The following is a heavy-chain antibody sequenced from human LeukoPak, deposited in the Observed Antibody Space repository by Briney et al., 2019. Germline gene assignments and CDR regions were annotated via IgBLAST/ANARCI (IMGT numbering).Heavy chain of an antibody. CDR2: ISGSGGST. CDR3: AKDYTSQYYDFWSGSPVGY. D-gene: IGHD3-3*01. V-gene: IGHV3-23*01. CDR1: GFTFSSYA. Sequence: GGSLRLSCAASGFTFSSYAMSWVRQAPGKGLEWVSAISGSGGSTYYADSVKGRFTISRDNSKNTLYLQMNSLRAEDTAVYYCAKDYTSQYYDFWSGSPVGYWGQGTLVTVSS. J-gene: IGHJ4*02.